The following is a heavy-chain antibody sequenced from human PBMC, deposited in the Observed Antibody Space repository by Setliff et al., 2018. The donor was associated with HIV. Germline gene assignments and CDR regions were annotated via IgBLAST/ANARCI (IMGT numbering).Heavy chain of an antibody. CDR1: GYTFNDNY. CDR3: ARRAVEEMATILYYLDY. J-gene: IGHJ4*02. V-gene: IGHV1-2*06. Sequence: ASVKVSCKASGYTFNDNYIHWVRQAPGQGLEWMGRISPDIGDTNYAQMFHGRVTMTRDTSISTAYMELSSLRPEDTAVYYCARRAVEEMATILYYLDYWGQGTLVTVSS. D-gene: IGHD5-12*01. CDR2: ISPDIGDT.